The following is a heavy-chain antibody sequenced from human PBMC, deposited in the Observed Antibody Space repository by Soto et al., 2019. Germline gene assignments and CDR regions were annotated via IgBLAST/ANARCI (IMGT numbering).Heavy chain of an antibody. D-gene: IGHD4-17*01. CDR3: ARDGTTGTANYHHAMDV. CDR1: GFTLSSYH. Sequence: GGSLRLSCVASGFTLSSYHMDWVRQAPGKGLEWISYIHASSISNIYYADSVKGRFTISRDNAKNSLYLQMDSLRAEDTAVYYCARDGTTGTANYHHAMDVRGQGTTVTVS. V-gene: IGHV3-48*03. J-gene: IGHJ6*02. CDR2: IHASSISNI.